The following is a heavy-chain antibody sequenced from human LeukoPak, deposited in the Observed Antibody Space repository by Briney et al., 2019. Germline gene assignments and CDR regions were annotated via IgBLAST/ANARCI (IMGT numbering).Heavy chain of an antibody. Sequence: ASVKVSCKASGGTFSSYAISWVRQAPGQGLEWMGGIIPIFGTANYAQKFQGRVTITTDESTSTAYMELSSLRSEDTAVYYCASAPGHGGTPNWFDPWGQGTLVTVSS. D-gene: IGHD4-23*01. CDR3: ASAPGHGGTPNWFDP. CDR1: GGTFSSYA. J-gene: IGHJ5*02. V-gene: IGHV1-69*05. CDR2: IIPIFGTA.